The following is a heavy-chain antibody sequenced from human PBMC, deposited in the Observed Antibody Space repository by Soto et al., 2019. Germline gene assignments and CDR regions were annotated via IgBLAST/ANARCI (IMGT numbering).Heavy chain of an antibody. J-gene: IGHJ3*02. D-gene: IGHD3-22*01. V-gene: IGHV3-23*01. Sequence: GCSLKLGCAASGVSVSIYAVGWVRQAPGEGLEWVSAISGSGGSTYYADSGKGRCTISRDNSKNTLYLQMNSLRAEDTAVYSCAKCYRFGASSGYYYAFGIWGQGPMVTVSS. CDR2: ISGSGGST. CDR3: AKCYRFGASSGYYYAFGI. CDR1: GVSVSIYA.